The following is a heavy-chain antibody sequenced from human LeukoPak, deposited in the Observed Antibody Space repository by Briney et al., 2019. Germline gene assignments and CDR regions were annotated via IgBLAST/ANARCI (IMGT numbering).Heavy chain of an antibody. J-gene: IGHJ4*02. D-gene: IGHD5-12*01. CDR3: ARDGGDSGYGSFDY. CDR2: IYYSGST. V-gene: IGHV4-61*01. CDR1: GGSLSSGSYY. Sequence: SETLSLTCTVSGGSLSSGSYYWIWIRQPPGKGLEWIGCIYYSGSTNYNPSLKSRVTISVDTSKNQFSLNLSSVTAADTAMYYCARDGGDSGYGSFDYWGQGTLVTVSS.